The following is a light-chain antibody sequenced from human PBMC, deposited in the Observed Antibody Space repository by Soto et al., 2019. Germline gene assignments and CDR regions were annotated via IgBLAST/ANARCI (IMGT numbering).Light chain of an antibody. V-gene: IGLV1-47*01. CDR2: RNN. Sequence: QSVLTQPPSASGSPGQRVTISCSGSSSNIGSDYVYWYQQLPGTAPKLLIYRNNQRPSGVPDRFSGSKSGTSASLAISGPRPEDEGDYYCAAWDASLSVYVFGIGKKATVL. CDR3: AAWDASLSVYV. CDR1: SSNIGSDY. J-gene: IGLJ1*01.